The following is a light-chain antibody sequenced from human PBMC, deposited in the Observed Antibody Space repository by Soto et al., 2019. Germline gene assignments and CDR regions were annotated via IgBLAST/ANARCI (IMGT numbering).Light chain of an antibody. CDR1: SSDIGSYDY. J-gene: IGLJ1*01. CDR2: EVT. V-gene: IGLV2-14*01. CDR3: SSFKSTSTRL. Sequence: QSVLTQPASVSGSPGQSITISCTGTSSDIGSYDYVSWYQQHPGKAPNLIIYEVTDRPSGVSNRFSGSKSGNTASLTISGLQAEDEADYYCSSFKSTSTRLLGSGTKV.